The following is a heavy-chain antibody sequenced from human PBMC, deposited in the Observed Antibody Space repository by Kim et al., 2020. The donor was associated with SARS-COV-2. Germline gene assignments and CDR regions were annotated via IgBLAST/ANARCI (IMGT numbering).Heavy chain of an antibody. CDR1: GFTFSSYA. V-gene: IGHV3-33*01. CDR3: AGDVLMVYATYYYYYGMDV. D-gene: IGHD2-8*01. Sequence: GGSLRLSCAASGFTFSSYAMHWVRQAPGKGLEWVAVIWYDGSNKYYADSVKGRFTISRDNSKNTLYLQMNSLRAEDTAVYYCAGDVLMVYATYYYYYGMDVWGQGTTVTVSS. J-gene: IGHJ6*01. CDR2: IWYDGSNK.